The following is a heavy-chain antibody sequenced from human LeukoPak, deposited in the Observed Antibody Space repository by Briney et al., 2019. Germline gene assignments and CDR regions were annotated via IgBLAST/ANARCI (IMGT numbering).Heavy chain of an antibody. CDR3: AKAPDYYDSSVFDY. D-gene: IGHD3-22*01. CDR1: GFTFSSYA. CDR2: ISYDGSNK. J-gene: IGHJ4*02. V-gene: IGHV3-30*04. Sequence: GGSLRLSCAASGFTFSSYAMHWVRQAPGKGLEWVAVISYDGSNKYYADSVKGRFTISRDNSKNTLYLQMNSLRAEDTAVYYCAKAPDYYDSSVFDYWGQGTLVTVSS.